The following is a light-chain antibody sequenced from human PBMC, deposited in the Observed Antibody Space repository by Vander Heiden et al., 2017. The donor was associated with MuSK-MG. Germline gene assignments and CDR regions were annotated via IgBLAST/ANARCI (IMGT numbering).Light chain of an antibody. Sequence: EIVMTQSPATLSVSPGERVTLSCRASQSISSNLAWYQQKPGQAPRLLIYTASTRAAGTPARFSGSESGTEFTLTISSLQSEDFAVYYCQQYNNWPPLTFGGGTKVEMK. CDR3: QQYNNWPPLT. CDR2: TAS. CDR1: QSISSN. J-gene: IGKJ4*01. V-gene: IGKV3-15*01.